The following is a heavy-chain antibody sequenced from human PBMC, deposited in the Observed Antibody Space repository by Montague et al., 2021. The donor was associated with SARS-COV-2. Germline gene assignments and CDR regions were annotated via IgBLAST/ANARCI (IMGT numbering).Heavy chain of an antibody. V-gene: IGHV4-39*01. CDR2: IYYSRST. CDR3: ASPTYYSDSSGSDAFDI. CDR1: GGSISSSSCY. D-gene: IGHD3-22*01. J-gene: IGHJ3*02. Sequence: SETLSLTCTVSGGSISSSSCYWIWIRQPPGKGLDWIVSIYYSRSTYYNPSLKIRVTIAVDTSKNQFTLKLISVTAADTAVYYCASPTYYSDSSGSDAFDIWGQGTMVTVSS.